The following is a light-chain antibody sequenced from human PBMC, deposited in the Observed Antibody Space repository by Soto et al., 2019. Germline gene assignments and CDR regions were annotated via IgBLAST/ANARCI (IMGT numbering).Light chain of an antibody. CDR3: CADGGSSTYV. J-gene: IGLJ1*01. V-gene: IGLV2-23*01. CDR2: EGS. Sequence: QSVLTQPASVSGSPGQSITISCTGTSSDVGSYNLVSWYQQHPGKAPKLMIYEGSKRPSGVSNRFSGSESGNTASLTISGLQDEDDAYYCSCADGGSSTYVFGTGTKLTVL. CDR1: SSDVGSYNL.